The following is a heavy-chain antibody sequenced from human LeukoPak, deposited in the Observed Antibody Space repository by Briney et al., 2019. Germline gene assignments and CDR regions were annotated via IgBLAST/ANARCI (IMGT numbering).Heavy chain of an antibody. CDR2: MNPNSGNT. J-gene: IGHJ5*02. D-gene: IGHD5-18*01. V-gene: IGHV1-8*01. CDR3: ARERIQGNWFDP. Sequence: GASVKVSCKASGYTFTSYDINWVRQATGQGLEWMGWMNPNSGNTGYAQKFQGRVTMTRGTSISTAYMELSRLRSDDTAVYYCARERIQGNWFDPWGQGTLVTVSS. CDR1: GYTFTSYD.